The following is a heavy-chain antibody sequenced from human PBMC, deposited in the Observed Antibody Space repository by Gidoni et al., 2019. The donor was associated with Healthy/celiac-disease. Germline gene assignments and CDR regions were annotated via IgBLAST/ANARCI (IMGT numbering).Heavy chain of an antibody. D-gene: IGHD6-19*01. CDR1: GGSFSGYY. CDR2: INHSGST. Sequence: QVQLQQWGAGLLKPSETLSLTCAVYGGSFSGYYWSWIRQHPGKGLEWIGEINHSGSTNYNPSLKSRVTISVDTSKNQFSLKLSSVTAADTAVYYCARGRYAWLANWYFDLWGRGTLVTVSS. V-gene: IGHV4-34*01. J-gene: IGHJ2*01. CDR3: ARGRYAWLANWYFDL.